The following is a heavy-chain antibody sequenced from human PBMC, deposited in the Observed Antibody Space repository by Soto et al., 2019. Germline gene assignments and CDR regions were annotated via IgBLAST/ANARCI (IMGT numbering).Heavy chain of an antibody. CDR3: ARLRIPGTLQGPYYFDY. J-gene: IGHJ4*02. CDR1: SGSISYYY. V-gene: IGHV4-59*08. Sequence: SETLSLTCTVSSGSISYYYWSWIRQPPGKGLEWIGYIFYSGNTNYNPSLKSRVTISVDTSKNQFSLKLSSATAADTAVYYCARLRIPGTLQGPYYFDYWGQGALVTLSS. D-gene: IGHD6-13*01. CDR2: IFYSGNT.